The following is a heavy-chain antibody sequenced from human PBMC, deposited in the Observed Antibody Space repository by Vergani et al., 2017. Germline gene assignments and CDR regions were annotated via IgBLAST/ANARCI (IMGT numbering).Heavy chain of an antibody. D-gene: IGHD2-2*01. V-gene: IGHV3-74*03. CDR1: GFSFNTYW. CDR3: AKDQGYCSSTSCSHYYYYGMDV. J-gene: IGHJ6*02. Sequence: EVQLVESGGGSVQSGGSLRLSCVASGFSFNTYWMHWVRQVPGKGLMWVARIDEYGNRATYGDFETGRFTISRDNSKNTLYLQMNSLRAEDTAVYYCAKDQGYCSSTSCSHYYYYGMDVWGQGP. CDR2: IDEYGNRA.